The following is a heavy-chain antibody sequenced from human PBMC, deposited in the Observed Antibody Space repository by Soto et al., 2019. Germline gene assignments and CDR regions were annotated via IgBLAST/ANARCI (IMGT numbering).Heavy chain of an antibody. CDR1: GGSISSGGYS. CDR2: IYHSGST. CDR3: ARQSGGYYYYGMDV. D-gene: IGHD1-26*01. Sequence: PSETLSLTCAVSGGSISSGGYSWSWIRQPPGKGLEWIGYIYHSGSTYYNPSLKSRVTISVDTSKNQFSLELSSVTAADSAIYYCARQSGGYYYYGMDVWGQGTTVTVSS. J-gene: IGHJ6*02. V-gene: IGHV4-30-2*01.